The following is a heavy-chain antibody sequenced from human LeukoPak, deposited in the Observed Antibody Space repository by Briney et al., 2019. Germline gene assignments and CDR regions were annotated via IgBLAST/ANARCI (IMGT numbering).Heavy chain of an antibody. CDR1: GGSISSSSYY. CDR3: AKQPLDAFDI. D-gene: IGHD6-13*01. CDR2: IYYSGST. Sequence: SETLSLTCTVSGGSISSSSYYWGWIRQPPGKRLEWIGSIYYSGSTYYNPSLKSRVTISVDTSKNQFSLKLSSVTAADTAVYYCAKQPLDAFDIWGQGTMVTVSS. J-gene: IGHJ3*02. V-gene: IGHV4-39*07.